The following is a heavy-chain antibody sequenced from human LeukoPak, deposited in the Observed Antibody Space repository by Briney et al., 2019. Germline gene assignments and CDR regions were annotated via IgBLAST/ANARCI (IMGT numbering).Heavy chain of an antibody. CDR1: GGSISSYY. Sequence: SETLSLTCTVPGGSISSYYWSWIRQPPGKGLEWIGYIYYSGSTNYNPSLKSRVTISVDTSKNQFSLKLSSVTAADTALYYCARGVEYSSSSGLGYWGQRTLVTVSS. J-gene: IGHJ4*02. CDR2: IYYSGST. V-gene: IGHV4-59*01. D-gene: IGHD6-6*01. CDR3: ARGVEYSSSSGLGY.